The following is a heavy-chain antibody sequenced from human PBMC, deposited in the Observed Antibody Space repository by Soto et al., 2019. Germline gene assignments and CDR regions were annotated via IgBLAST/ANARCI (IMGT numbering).Heavy chain of an antibody. Sequence: GGSLRLSCAASGFIFRSYGMHWVRQAPGKGLEWVAVIWYDGSNTYYADPVKGRFTISRDNSKNTLFLQMNSLRAEDTAVYYCASCAAWGRGTLVTVSS. CDR1: GFIFRSYG. J-gene: IGHJ5*02. V-gene: IGHV3-33*01. CDR2: IWYDGSNT. CDR3: ASCAA.